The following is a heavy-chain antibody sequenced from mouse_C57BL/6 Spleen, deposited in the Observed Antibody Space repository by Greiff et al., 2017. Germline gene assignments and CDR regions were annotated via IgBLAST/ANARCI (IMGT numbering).Heavy chain of an antibody. V-gene: IGHV1-72*01. CDR3: ARSVYYSNLLFAY. J-gene: IGHJ3*01. D-gene: IGHD2-5*01. CDR2: IDPNSGGT. CDR1: GYTFTSYW. Sequence: QVQLKQPGAELVKPGASVKLSCKASGYTFTSYWMHWVKQRPGRGLEWIGRIDPNSGGTKYNEKFKSKATLTVDKPSSTAYMQLSSLTSEDSAVYYSARSVYYSNLLFAYWGQGTLVTVSA.